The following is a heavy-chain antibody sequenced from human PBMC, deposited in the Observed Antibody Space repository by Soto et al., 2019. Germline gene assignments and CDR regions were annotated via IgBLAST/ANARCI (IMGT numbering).Heavy chain of an antibody. V-gene: IGHV1-8*01. Sequence: ASVKVSCKASGYTFTSYDINWVRQATGQGLEWMGWMNPNSGNTGYAQKFQGRVTMTRNTSISTAYMELSSLRSEDAAVYYCARGKNDFWSGFFFNDTATTENYTLSPHASRTTGPASVKVSCKASGYTLTSYDLYW. CDR1: GYTFTSYD. CDR3: ARGKNDFWSGFFFNDTATTENYTLSPHASRTTGPASVKVSCKASGYTLTSYDLY. D-gene: IGHD3-3*01. J-gene: IGHJ4*01. CDR2: MNPNSGNT.